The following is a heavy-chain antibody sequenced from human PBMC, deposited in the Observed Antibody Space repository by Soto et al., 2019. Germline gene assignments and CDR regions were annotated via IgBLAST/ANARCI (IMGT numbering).Heavy chain of an antibody. CDR3: ARDWEFGF. CDR1: GYSFSSFY. Sequence: QVQLVQSGAEVEKPGASVKVSCKASGYSFSSFYMHWVRQAPGQGLEWMGVINPSGDSTTYAQKFQGRVTMTKDTSTSTLYMELSSLTSEDTAVYFCARDWEFGFWGQGTLVTVSS. D-gene: IGHD3-10*01. J-gene: IGHJ4*02. V-gene: IGHV1-46*01. CDR2: INPSGDST.